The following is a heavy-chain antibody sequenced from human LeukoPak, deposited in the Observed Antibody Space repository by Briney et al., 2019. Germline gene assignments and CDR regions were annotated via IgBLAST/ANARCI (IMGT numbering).Heavy chain of an antibody. CDR1: GFTFSSYA. D-gene: IGHD3-10*01. CDR2: ISGSGGST. CDR3: AKALTMVRGVIPPYDY. Sequence: GGSLRPSCAASGFTFSSYAMSWVRQAPGKGLEWVSAISGSGGSTYYADSVKGRFTISRDNSKNTLYLQMNSLRAEDTAVYYCAKALTMVRGVIPPYDYWGQGTLVTVSS. V-gene: IGHV3-23*01. J-gene: IGHJ4*02.